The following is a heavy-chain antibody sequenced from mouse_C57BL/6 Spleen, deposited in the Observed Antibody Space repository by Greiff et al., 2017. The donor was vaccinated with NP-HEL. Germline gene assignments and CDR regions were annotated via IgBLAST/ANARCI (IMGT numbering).Heavy chain of an antibody. Sequence: VHVKQSGGGLVKPGGSLKLSCAASGFTFSDYGMHWVRQAPEKGLEWVAYISSGSSTIYYADTVKGRFTISRDNAKNTLFLQMTSLRSEDTAMYYCASRRGNYYGSSYGYFDVWGTGTTVTVSS. CDR1: GFTFSDYG. J-gene: IGHJ1*03. CDR3: ASRRGNYYGSSYGYFDV. V-gene: IGHV5-17*01. CDR2: ISSGSSTI. D-gene: IGHD1-1*01.